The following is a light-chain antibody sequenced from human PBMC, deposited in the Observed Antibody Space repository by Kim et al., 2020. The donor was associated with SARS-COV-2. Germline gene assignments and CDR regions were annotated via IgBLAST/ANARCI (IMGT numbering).Light chain of an antibody. Sequence: PGGTVTLTCGFTTGAVTCDHYPYWFQQKAGQAPRTLIYDTNNRHSWTPARFSGALLGGKAALTLSGAQPEDEAEYYCSVSYSGAVVFGGGTQLTVL. CDR1: TGAVTCDHY. J-gene: IGLJ2*01. CDR3: SVSYSGAVV. CDR2: DTN. V-gene: IGLV7-46*01.